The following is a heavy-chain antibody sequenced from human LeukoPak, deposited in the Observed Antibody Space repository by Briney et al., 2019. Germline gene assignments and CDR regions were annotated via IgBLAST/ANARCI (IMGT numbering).Heavy chain of an antibody. Sequence: GGSLRLSCAASGFTFDFYAMHWVRQAPGKGLGWVSGISWNSGSIGYADSVKGRFTISRDNAKNSLYLQMNSLRAEDTALYYCAKEIGYCSGGSCYYYYYGMDVWGQGTTVTVSS. CDR3: AKEIGYCSGGSCYYYYYGMDV. J-gene: IGHJ6*02. CDR1: GFTFDFYA. V-gene: IGHV3-9*01. D-gene: IGHD2-15*01. CDR2: ISWNSGSI.